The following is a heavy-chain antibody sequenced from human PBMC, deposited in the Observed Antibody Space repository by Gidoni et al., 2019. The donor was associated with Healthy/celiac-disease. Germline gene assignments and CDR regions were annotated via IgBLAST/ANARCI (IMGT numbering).Heavy chain of an antibody. V-gene: IGHV3-23*01. CDR2: ISGSGGST. CDR1: GFIFLSYA. D-gene: IGHD4-17*01. J-gene: IGHJ4*02. Sequence: VQLFESGAVFVEPGGSLRLSCSASGFIFLSYARSWVRQAPGKGLEWVSSISGSGGSTYYADSVKGRFTISRDNSKNTLYLQMNSLRAEDTAVYYCAKEELYGDYVPGGYWGQGTLVTVSS. CDR3: AKEELYGDYVPGGY.